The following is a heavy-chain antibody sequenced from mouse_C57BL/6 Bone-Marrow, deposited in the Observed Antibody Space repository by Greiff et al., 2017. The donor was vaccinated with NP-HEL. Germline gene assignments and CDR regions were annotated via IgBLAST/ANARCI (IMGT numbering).Heavy chain of an antibody. Sequence: EVQLQQSGAELVRPGASVKLSCTASGFNIKDDYMHWVKQRPEQGLEWIGWIAPENGDTAYASKFQGKATITADTSSNTAYLQLSSLTSEDTAVYYCTTLESHYYDYEDYWGQGTTLTVSS. V-gene: IGHV14-4*01. CDR2: IAPENGDT. CDR1: GFNIKDDY. J-gene: IGHJ2*01. D-gene: IGHD2-4*01. CDR3: TTLESHYYDYEDY.